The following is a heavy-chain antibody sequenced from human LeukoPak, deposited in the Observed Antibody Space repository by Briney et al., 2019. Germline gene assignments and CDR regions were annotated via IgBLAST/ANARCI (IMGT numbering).Heavy chain of an antibody. D-gene: IGHD3-16*01. Sequence: SETLSLTCAVYGGSFSGYYWSWIRQPPGKGLEWIGEINHSGSTNYNPSLKSRVTISVDTSKNQFSLKLSSVTAADTAVYYCARVGEVIYYMDVWGKGTTVTVSS. V-gene: IGHV4-34*01. J-gene: IGHJ6*03. CDR2: INHSGST. CDR3: ARVGEVIYYMDV. CDR1: GGSFSGYY.